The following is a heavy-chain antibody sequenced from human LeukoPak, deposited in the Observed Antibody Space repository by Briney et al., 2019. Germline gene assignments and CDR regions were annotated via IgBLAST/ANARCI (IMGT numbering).Heavy chain of an antibody. Sequence: NASETLSLTCTVSGGSISSYYWSWIRQPPGKGLEWIGYIYYSGSTNYNPSLKSRVTISVDTSKNQFSLKLSSVTAADTAVYYCARLPSRKAAAGGDWGQGTLVTVSS. V-gene: IGHV4-59*01. J-gene: IGHJ4*02. CDR3: ARLPSRKAAAGGD. CDR1: GGSISSYY. CDR2: IYYSGST. D-gene: IGHD6-13*01.